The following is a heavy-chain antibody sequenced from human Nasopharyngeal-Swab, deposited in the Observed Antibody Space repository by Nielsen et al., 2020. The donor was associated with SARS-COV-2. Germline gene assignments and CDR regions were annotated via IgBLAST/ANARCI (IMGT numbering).Heavy chain of an antibody. CDR2: ISAHNGDT. V-gene: IGHV1-18*01. D-gene: IGHD3-10*01. J-gene: IGHJ6*02. CDR1: GGSFTNYG. Sequence: ASVKVSCKASGGSFTNYGISWVRQAPGQGLEWVGWISAHNGDTNYAQKLQGRVTMTTDTSTSTAYMELRSLRSDDTGVYYCARRGVVGDHEIYYYYGMDVWGQGTTVTVSS. CDR3: ARRGVVGDHEIYYYYGMDV.